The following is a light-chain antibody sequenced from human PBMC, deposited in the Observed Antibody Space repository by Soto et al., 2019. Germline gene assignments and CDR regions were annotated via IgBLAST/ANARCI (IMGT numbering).Light chain of an antibody. J-gene: IGKJ1*01. CDR2: GAS. Sequence: EIVMTQSPATLSVSPGERATLSCRASQSVSSNVAWYQQKPGQAPRLLIYGASTRATGIPARFSGSGSGTEFTHTLSSLPSEAFAGYSGQQYNNWPRTFGQGTKVEL. CDR3: QQYNNWPRT. CDR1: QSVSSN. V-gene: IGKV3-15*01.